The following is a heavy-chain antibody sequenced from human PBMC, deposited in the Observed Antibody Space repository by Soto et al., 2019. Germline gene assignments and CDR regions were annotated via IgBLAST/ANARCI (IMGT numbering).Heavy chain of an antibody. V-gene: IGHV5-10-1*01. CDR1: GFSLNTYW. D-gene: IGHD2-8*02. Sequence: GESLKISCKASGFSLNTYWIAWVRQMPGKGLEWMGRIDPSDSYTNYSPSFQGHITIAADKSVSTAYLQWSSLKASDTAMYYCARSWYMGYNYYGMDVWGQGTTVTVSS. CDR2: IDPSDSYT. CDR3: ARSWYMGYNYYGMDV. J-gene: IGHJ6*02.